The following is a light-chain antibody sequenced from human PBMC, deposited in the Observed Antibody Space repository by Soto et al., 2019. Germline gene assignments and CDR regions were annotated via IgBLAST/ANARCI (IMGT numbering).Light chain of an antibody. CDR3: SSYTSSSTHYV. CDR1: SSDVGGYNY. CDR2: DVS. J-gene: IGLJ1*01. Sequence: QSALTQPASVSGSPGQSITISCTGTSSDVGGYNYVSWYQQHPGKAPKLMIYDVSNRPSGVSNRFSGSKSGNTASLTISGLQPEDEADYHCSSYTSSSTHYVFGTGTQLTVL. V-gene: IGLV2-14*01.